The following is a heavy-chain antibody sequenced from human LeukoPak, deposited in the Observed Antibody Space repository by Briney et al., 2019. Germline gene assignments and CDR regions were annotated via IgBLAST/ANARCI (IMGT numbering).Heavy chain of an antibody. CDR3: ARGDFGETNTAFDV. J-gene: IGHJ3*01. V-gene: IGHV1-8*03. D-gene: IGHD4-17*01. CDR1: GYTFTDYD. Sequence: RGASVKVSCKTSGYTFTDYDVHWVRQAPGQGLEWMGWINPNSATTNYAQRLQGRVTFTRDTSLSVAYMELSSLTSEDAAVYFCARGDFGETNTAFDVWGQGTLVAVS. CDR2: INPNSATT.